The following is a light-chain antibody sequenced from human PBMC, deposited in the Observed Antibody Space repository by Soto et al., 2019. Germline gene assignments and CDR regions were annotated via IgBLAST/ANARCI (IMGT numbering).Light chain of an antibody. CDR3: AAWDDSLNGRGV. CDR1: SSNIGTNT. V-gene: IGLV1-44*01. Sequence: QSVLTQPPSASGTPGQRVTISCSGSSSNIGTNTVNWYQQLPGTAPKLVIYSNSQRPSGVPDRFSGSKSGTSAFLAISGLQSEDEADYYCAAWDDSLNGRGVFGGGTKLTVL. J-gene: IGLJ3*02. CDR2: SNS.